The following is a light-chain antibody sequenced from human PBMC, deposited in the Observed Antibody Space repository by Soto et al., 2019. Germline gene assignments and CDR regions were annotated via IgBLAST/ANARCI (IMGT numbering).Light chain of an antibody. J-gene: IGKJ1*01. CDR2: DAS. Sequence: EILLTQSPATLSLSPGERATLSCRASHSVRSSLAWYQQKPGQAPRLLIYDASNRATGIPGRFSGSGSGTDFTLTISNLEPEDFAVYYCQQRSSWPWTFGQGAKVEIK. CDR3: QQRSSWPWT. V-gene: IGKV3-11*01. CDR1: HSVRSS.